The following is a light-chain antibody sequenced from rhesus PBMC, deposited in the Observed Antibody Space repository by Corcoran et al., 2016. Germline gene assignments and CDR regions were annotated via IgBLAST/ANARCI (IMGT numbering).Light chain of an antibody. CDR3: QHYYSTLPT. CDR2: ESS. V-gene: IGKV1-25*01. CDR1: QGITND. Sequence: DIQMTQSPSSLSASVGDRVTITCRASQGITNDLAWYQQNPGETPKLLIYESSSLQGGIPSRFRGSGSGTDFTFTISSLQSEDFATYYCQHYYSTLPTFGGGTKVEIK. J-gene: IGKJ4*01.